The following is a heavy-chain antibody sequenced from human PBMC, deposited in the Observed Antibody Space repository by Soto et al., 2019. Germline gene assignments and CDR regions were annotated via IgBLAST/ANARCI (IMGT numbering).Heavy chain of an antibody. CDR3: ARDRDCSSTSCLSNWFDP. CDR1: GFTFSSYS. CDR2: ISSSSSYI. Sequence: EVQLVESGGGLVKPGGSLRLSCAASGFTFSSYSMNWVRQAPGKGLEWVSSISSSSSYIYYADSVKGRFTISRDNAKNPRYLQMNSLRAEDTAVYYCARDRDCSSTSCLSNWFDPWGQGTLVTVSS. J-gene: IGHJ5*02. V-gene: IGHV3-21*01. D-gene: IGHD2-2*01.